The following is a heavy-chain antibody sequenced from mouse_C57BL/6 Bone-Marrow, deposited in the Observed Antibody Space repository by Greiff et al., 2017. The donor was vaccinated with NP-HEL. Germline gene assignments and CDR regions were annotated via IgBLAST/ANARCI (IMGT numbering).Heavy chain of an antibody. J-gene: IGHJ1*03. V-gene: IGHV1-50*01. D-gene: IGHD6-1*01. CDR2: IDPSDSYT. Sequence: QVQLQQPGAELVKPGASVKLSCKASGYTFTSYWMQWVEQRPGQGLEWIGEIDPSDSYTNYNQKFKGKATLTVDTSSSTAYMQLSSLTSEDSAVYYCARLCYWYFDVWGTGTTVTVSS. CDR1: GYTFTSYW. CDR3: ARLCYWYFDV.